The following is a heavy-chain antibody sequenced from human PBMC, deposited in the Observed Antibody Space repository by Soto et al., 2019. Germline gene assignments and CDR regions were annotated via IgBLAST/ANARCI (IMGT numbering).Heavy chain of an antibody. CDR3: AREEVVVVPARPYYYYYMDV. D-gene: IGHD2-2*01. V-gene: IGHV3-48*01. CDR1: GFTFSSYS. J-gene: IGHJ6*03. Sequence: GGSLRLSCAASGFTFSSYSMNWVRQAPGKGLEWVSYISSSSSTIYYADSVKGRFTISRDNAKNSLYLQMNSLRAEDTAVYYCAREEVVVVPARPYYYYYMDVWGKGTTVTVSS. CDR2: ISSSSSTI.